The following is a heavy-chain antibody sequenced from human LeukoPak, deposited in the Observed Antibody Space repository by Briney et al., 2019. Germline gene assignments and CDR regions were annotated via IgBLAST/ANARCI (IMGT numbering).Heavy chain of an antibody. J-gene: IGHJ4*02. CDR2: TYYRSKWHD. CDR3: ARGWEPYSSSLDY. Sequence: SQTLSLTCAISGDSVSSNSAAWNWIRQSPLRGLEWLGRTYYRSKWHDDYAVSVKSRITINPDTSKNQISLQLNSVTPEDTAVYYCARGWEPYSSSLDYWGQGTLVTVSS. D-gene: IGHD6-13*01. CDR1: GDSVSSNSAA. V-gene: IGHV6-1*01.